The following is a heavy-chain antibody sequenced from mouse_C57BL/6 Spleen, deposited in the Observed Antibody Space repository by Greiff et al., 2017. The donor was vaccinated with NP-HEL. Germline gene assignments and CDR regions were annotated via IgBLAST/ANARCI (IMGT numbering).Heavy chain of an antibody. CDR3: ARAYYYGSSPIAMDY. CDR2: IYPSDSET. J-gene: IGHJ4*01. Sequence: VQLQQSGAELVRPGSSVKLSCKASGYTFTSYWMDWVKQRPGQGLEWIGNIYPSDSETHYNQKFKDKATLTVDKSSSTAYMQLSSLTSEDSAVYYCARAYYYGSSPIAMDYWGQGTSVTVSS. CDR1: GYTFTSYW. D-gene: IGHD1-1*01. V-gene: IGHV1-61*01.